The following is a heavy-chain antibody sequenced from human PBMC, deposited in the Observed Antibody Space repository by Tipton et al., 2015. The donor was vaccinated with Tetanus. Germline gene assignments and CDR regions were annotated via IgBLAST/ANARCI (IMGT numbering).Heavy chain of an antibody. CDR1: GFLISSYA. D-gene: IGHD2-21*02. CDR3: AKLKSRGDSSAIEH. Sequence: SLRLSCAGSGFLISSYAMSWVRQVPGEGLEWVSGVSASGNTNYADSVDGRFTISRDNAKNTMYLQMNSLRAEDTATYYCAKLKSRGDSSAIEHWGQGTLVTVSS. V-gene: IGHV3-23*01. J-gene: IGHJ4*02. CDR2: VSASGNT.